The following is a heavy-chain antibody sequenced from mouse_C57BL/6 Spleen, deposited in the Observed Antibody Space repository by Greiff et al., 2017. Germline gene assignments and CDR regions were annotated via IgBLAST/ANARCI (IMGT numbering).Heavy chain of an antibody. V-gene: IGHV1-15*01. Sequence: QVQLKQSGAELVRPGASVTLSCKASGYTFTDYEMHWVKQTPVHGLEWIGAIDPETGGTAYNQKFKGKAILTADKSSSTAYMELRSLTSEDSAVYYCTNLQLGHYYAMDYWGQGTSVTVSS. CDR1: GYTFTDYE. J-gene: IGHJ4*01. CDR3: TNLQLGHYYAMDY. CDR2: IDPETGGT. D-gene: IGHD4-1*02.